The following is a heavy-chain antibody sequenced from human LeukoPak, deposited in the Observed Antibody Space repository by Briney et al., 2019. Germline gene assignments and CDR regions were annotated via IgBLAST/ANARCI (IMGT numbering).Heavy chain of an antibody. Sequence: SETLSLTCTVSGGSISSGDYYWSWIRQPPGKGLEWIGYIYYSGSTYYNPSLKSRVTISVDTPKNQFSLKLSSVTAADTAVYYCARINWNDAFDIWGQGTMVTVSS. D-gene: IGHD1-20*01. CDR3: ARINWNDAFDI. CDR1: GGSISSGDYY. V-gene: IGHV4-30-4*08. CDR2: IYYSGST. J-gene: IGHJ3*02.